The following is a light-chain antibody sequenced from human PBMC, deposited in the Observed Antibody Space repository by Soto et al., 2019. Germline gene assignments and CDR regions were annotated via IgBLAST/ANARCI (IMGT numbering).Light chain of an antibody. CDR1: GSNIGITS. CDR3: GTWDSSLSADV. Sequence: QSVLTQPPSVSAAPGQKVTISCSGSGSNIGITSVSWYQQLPEAAPKLLIYENDKRPSGIPDRFSGSKSGTSATLGITGLQTGDEADYYCGTWDSSLSADVFGTGTKVTVL. J-gene: IGLJ1*01. V-gene: IGLV1-51*02. CDR2: END.